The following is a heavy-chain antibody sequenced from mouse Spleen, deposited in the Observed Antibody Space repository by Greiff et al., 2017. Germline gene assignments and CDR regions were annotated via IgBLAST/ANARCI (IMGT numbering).Heavy chain of an antibody. CDR2: ISSGGGNT. Sequence: EVKLVESGGGLVKRGGSLKLSCAASGFTFSSYAMSWVRQTPEKRLEWVATISSGGGNTYYPDSVKGRFTISRDNAKNTLYLQMSSLKSEDTAMYYCARQGSPWYFDVWGAGTTVTVSS. V-gene: IGHV5-9*04. CDR1: GFTFSSYA. J-gene: IGHJ1*01. CDR3: ARQGSPWYFDV.